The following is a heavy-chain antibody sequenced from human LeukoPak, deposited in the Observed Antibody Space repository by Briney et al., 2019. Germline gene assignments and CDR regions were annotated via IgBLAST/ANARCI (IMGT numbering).Heavy chain of an antibody. CDR1: GFIFSSYS. V-gene: IGHV3-48*01. D-gene: IGHD2-2*01. CDR2: IGISSGKT. CDR3: ARDTKYAFDN. J-gene: IGHJ4*02. Sequence: PGGSLRLSCAVSGFIFSSYSMNWVRQAPGKGLEWISYIGISSGKTKYADSVKGRFTISAAKAKNSVYLQMNSLRVEDTSVYYCARDTKYAFDNWGQGTLVTVSS.